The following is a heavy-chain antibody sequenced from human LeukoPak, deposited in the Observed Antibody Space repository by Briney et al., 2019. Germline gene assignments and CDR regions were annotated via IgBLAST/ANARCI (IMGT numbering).Heavy chain of an antibody. CDR1: GGSITSSSYY. D-gene: IGHD1-26*01. CDR3: ARDLELGY. V-gene: IGHV4-39*07. Sequence: SETLSLTCSVSGGSITSSSYYWGWIRQPPEKGLEWIGSIYYTGGTYYSPSLKSRVTISVDTSKNQFSLKVTSMTAADTAVYYCARDLELGYWGQGTLVTVSS. J-gene: IGHJ1*01. CDR2: IYYTGGT.